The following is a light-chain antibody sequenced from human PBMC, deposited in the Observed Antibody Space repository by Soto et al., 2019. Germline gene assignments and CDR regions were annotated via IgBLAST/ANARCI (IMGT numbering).Light chain of an antibody. Sequence: EIVLTQSPATLSVSPGERATLSCRASQSVNSRLAWYQQKPGQTPRLLIYDASTRATGIPTRFSGSGSGTDFTLTLSSLQSEDFAVYYCQQYNNWPWTFGQGSKVDIK. CDR3: QQYNNWPWT. CDR2: DAS. J-gene: IGKJ1*01. V-gene: IGKV3-15*01. CDR1: QSVNSR.